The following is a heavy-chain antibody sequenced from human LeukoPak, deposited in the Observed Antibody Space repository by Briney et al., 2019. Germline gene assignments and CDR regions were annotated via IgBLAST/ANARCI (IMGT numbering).Heavy chain of an antibody. V-gene: IGHV1-2*02. J-gene: IGHJ4*02. D-gene: IGHD5-12*01. CDR1: GYAFTGYY. Sequence: ASVKVSCKASGYAFTGYYMHWVRQAPGQGLEWMGWINPNSGGTNYAQKFQGRVTMTRDTSISTAYMELSRLRSDDTAVYYCARLYSGYADFDYWGQGTLVTVSS. CDR2: INPNSGGT. CDR3: ARLYSGYADFDY.